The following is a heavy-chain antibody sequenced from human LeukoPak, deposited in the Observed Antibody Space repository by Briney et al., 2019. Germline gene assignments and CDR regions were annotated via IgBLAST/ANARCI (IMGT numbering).Heavy chain of an antibody. V-gene: IGHV3-30*04. J-gene: IGHJ4*02. CDR3: ARVGRPSWLDYYDSSGSGDYFDY. CDR1: GFTFSSYA. CDR2: ISYDGSNK. Sequence: GRSLRLSCAASGFTFSSYAMHWVRQAPGKGLEWVAVISYDGSNKYYADSVKGRFTISRDNSKNTLYLQMNSLRAEDTAVYYCARVGRPSWLDYYDSSGSGDYFDYWGQGTLVTVSS. D-gene: IGHD3-22*01.